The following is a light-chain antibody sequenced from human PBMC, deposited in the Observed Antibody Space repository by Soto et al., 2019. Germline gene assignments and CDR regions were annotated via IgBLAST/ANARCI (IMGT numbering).Light chain of an antibody. CDR2: DVS. V-gene: IGLV2-14*03. CDR3: GSYTTSSNYV. J-gene: IGLJ1*01. CDR1: ISDVGSYNY. Sequence: SALTQPASVSGSPGQSITISCTGTISDVGSYNYVSWYQQYPGKAPKLMIYDVSTRPSGVSDRFSGSKSGNTASLTISGLRAEDEADYYCGSYTTSSNYVFGTGTKVTAL.